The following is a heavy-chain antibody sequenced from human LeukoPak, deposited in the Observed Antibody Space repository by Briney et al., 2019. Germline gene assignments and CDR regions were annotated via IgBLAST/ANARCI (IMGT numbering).Heavy chain of an antibody. CDR2: TRNKANGYTT. V-gene: IGHV3-72*01. D-gene: IGHD2-2*01. J-gene: IGHJ4*02. CDR3: ARAETSSTSLVIFDY. Sequence: PGGSLRLSCAVSGFTFSDHYMDWVRQAPGKGLEWVGRTRNKANGYTTEYAASVIGRSTISRDDSKNLLYLQMHSLKAEDTAVYYCARAETSSTSLVIFDYWGQGTLVTVSS. CDR1: GFTFSDHY.